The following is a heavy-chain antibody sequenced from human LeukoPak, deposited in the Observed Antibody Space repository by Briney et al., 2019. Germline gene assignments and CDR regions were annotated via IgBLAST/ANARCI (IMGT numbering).Heavy chain of an antibody. CDR3: ARVEYSSGYSHVY. Sequence: ASVEVSCTASGYTFTSYDINWVRQATGQGLEWMGWMNPNSGNTGYAQKFQGRVTMTRDTSINTAYMELSSLRSEDTAVYYCARVEYSSGYSHVYWGQGTLVTVSS. CDR2: MNPNSGNT. V-gene: IGHV1-8*01. CDR1: GYTFTSYD. J-gene: IGHJ4*02. D-gene: IGHD3-22*01.